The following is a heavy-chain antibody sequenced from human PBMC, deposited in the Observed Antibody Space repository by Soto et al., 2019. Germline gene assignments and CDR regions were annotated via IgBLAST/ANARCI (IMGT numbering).Heavy chain of an antibody. D-gene: IGHD3-10*01. CDR3: ARRNYGSRRFRRKHYGMDV. Sequence: QVQLQQWGAGLLKPSETLSLTCAVYGGSFSGYYWSWIHQPPGKGLEWIGEINHSGSTNYNPSLESRVTISVDPSTNPFSLKLSSVTAADTAVYYCARRNYGSRRFRRKHYGMDVWGQGTTVTVSS. J-gene: IGHJ6*02. V-gene: IGHV4-34*01. CDR1: GGSFSGYY. CDR2: INHSGST.